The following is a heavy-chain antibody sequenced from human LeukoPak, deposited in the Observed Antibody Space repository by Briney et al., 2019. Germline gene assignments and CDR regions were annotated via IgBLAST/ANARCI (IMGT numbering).Heavy chain of an antibody. Sequence: ETLSLTCTVSGGSISSYYWSWVRQAPGKGLEWVSAISGSGGSTYYADSVKGRFTISRDNSKNTQYLQMNSLRAEDTAVYYCAKVRGYCSGGSCHHYYYYMDVWGKGTTVTVSS. J-gene: IGHJ6*03. D-gene: IGHD2-15*01. CDR2: ISGSGGST. CDR1: GGSISSYY. V-gene: IGHV3-23*01. CDR3: AKVRGYCSGGSCHHYYYYMDV.